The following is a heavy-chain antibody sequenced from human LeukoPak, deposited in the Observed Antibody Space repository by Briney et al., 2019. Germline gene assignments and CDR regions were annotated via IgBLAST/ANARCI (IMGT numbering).Heavy chain of an antibody. Sequence: GGSLRLSCAASGFTFSSYAMSWVRQAPGKGLEWVSAISGSGGSTYYADSVKGRFTISRDNSKNTLYLQINSLSAEDTAIYYCAKQATSGTYYYFDYWGQGTLVTVSS. CDR3: AKQATSGTYYYFDY. CDR2: ISGSGGST. J-gene: IGHJ4*02. V-gene: IGHV3-23*01. CDR1: GFTFSSYA. D-gene: IGHD1-26*01.